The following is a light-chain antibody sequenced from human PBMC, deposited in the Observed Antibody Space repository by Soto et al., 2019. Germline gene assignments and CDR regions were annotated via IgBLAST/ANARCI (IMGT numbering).Light chain of an antibody. V-gene: IGKV3-20*01. CDR2: SAS. CDR3: HQYGSSPIT. CDR1: QSVSGDY. J-gene: IGKJ5*01. Sequence: VVWTQSPGTLSFSPWQGSTLSGSASQSVSGDYLAWYQQKPGQAPRLLIYSASLKPAGIPDRFSGSGSATDLTLTISRLEPEDFALFYCHQYGSSPITFGQGTRLEIK.